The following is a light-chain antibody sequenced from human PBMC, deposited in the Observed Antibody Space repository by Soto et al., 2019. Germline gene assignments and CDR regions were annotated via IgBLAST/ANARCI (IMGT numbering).Light chain of an antibody. CDR1: SSDVGGYNY. CDR3: SSFTSRFTFV. CDR2: AVT. J-gene: IGLJ1*01. V-gene: IGLV2-14*01. Sequence: QSALTQPASVSGSPGQSITISCTGTSSDVGGYNYVSWYQQHPGKAPKLMIYAVTDRPSGVSDRFSGSKSGNTASLTISGLQAEDEADYYCSSFTSRFTFVFGTGTKLTVL.